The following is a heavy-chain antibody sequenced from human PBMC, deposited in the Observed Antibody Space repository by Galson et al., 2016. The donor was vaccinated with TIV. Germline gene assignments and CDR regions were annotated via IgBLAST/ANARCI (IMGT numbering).Heavy chain of an antibody. CDR1: GLSVSNNY. V-gene: IGHV3-66*02. CDR2: ISDGGNT. CDR3: ARDRVMDATYYYYYYGMGV. Sequence: SLRLSCASSGLSVSNNYMTWVRQAPGKGPEWVSLISDGGNTYYSDSVRGRFTISRDKSKNTLHLQMSSLRAEDTAVYYCARDRVMDATYYYYYYGMGVWGQGTSVTVSS. J-gene: IGHJ6*02. D-gene: IGHD2-8*01.